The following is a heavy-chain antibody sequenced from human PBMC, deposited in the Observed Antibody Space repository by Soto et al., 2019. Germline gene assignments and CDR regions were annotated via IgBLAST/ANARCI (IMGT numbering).Heavy chain of an antibody. CDR2: IKQDGSEK. V-gene: IGHV3-7*01. J-gene: IGHJ5*02. CDR1: GFTLTSSW. CDR3: ASFPNQDVRFDP. Sequence: XXSLRLSFAASGFTLTSSWMRWVRQAPGKGLEWVANIKQDGSEKYYVDSVKGRFTISRDNAKNSLYLQMNRLRAEDTAVYYCASFPNQDVRFDPWGQGTLVTVSS.